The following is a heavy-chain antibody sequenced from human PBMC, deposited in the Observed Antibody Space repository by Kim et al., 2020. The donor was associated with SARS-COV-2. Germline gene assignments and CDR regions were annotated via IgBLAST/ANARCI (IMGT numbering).Heavy chain of an antibody. J-gene: IGHJ4*02. CDR3: ASPVLQWLERTDY. CDR2: IKQDGSEK. Sequence: GGSLRLSCAASGFTFSSYWMSWVRQAPGKGLEWVANIKQDGSEKYYVDSVKGRFTISRDNAKNSLYLQMNSLRAEDTAVYYCASPVLQWLERTDYWGQGTLVTVSS. D-gene: IGHD6-19*01. V-gene: IGHV3-7*01. CDR1: GFTFSSYW.